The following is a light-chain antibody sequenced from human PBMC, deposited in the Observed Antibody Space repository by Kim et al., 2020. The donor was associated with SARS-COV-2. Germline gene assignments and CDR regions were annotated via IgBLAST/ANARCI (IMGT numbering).Light chain of an antibody. V-gene: IGKV1D-13*01. CDR3: QQFTNYPAS. J-gene: IGKJ4*01. CDR1: QGLGSA. CDR2: NAS. Sequence: ACVGHRVTITCRASQGLGSALAWYQQKPGKPPKLLLYNASTLESGVPSRFSGSGSGTEFTLTINSLQPGDAATYFCQQFTNYPASFGGGTTVDIK.